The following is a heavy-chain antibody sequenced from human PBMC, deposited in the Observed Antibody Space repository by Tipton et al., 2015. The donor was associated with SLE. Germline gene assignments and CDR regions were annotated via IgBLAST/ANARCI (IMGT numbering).Heavy chain of an antibody. CDR3: ASSTGAY. J-gene: IGHJ4*02. D-gene: IGHD7-27*01. Sequence: TLSLTCAVSGYSISSGYYWGWIRQPPGKGLEWIGSIYHSGSTYYNPSLKSRVTMSVDTSKNQFSLKLSSVTAADTAVYYCASSTGAYWGQGTLVTVSS. CDR1: GYSISSGYY. V-gene: IGHV4-38-2*01. CDR2: IYHSGST.